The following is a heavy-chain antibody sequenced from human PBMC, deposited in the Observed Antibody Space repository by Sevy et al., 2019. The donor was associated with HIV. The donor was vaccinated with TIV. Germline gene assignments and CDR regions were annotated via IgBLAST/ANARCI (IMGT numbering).Heavy chain of an antibody. Sequence: GGSLRLSCAASGFTFSSFAMHWVRQAPGKGLEWVAVISYDGSSKYYPDSVKGRFTISRDNAKNKLYLQMNRLRPEDTAVYFCAILGVDCVSTNCYGMRSLSFDFWGQGTLVTVSS. CDR3: AILGVDCVSTNCYGMRSLSFDF. V-gene: IGHV3-30-3*01. CDR2: ISYDGSSK. CDR1: GFTFSSFA. J-gene: IGHJ4*02. D-gene: IGHD2-2*01.